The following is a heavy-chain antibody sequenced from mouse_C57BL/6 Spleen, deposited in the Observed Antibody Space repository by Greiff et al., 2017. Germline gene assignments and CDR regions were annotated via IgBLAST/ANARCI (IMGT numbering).Heavy chain of an antibody. V-gene: IGHV1-55*01. Sequence: QVQLQQPGAELVKPGASVKMSCKASGYTFTSYWITWVKQRPGQGLEWIGDIYPGSGSTNYNQKFKSKATLTVDTSSSTAYMQLSSLTSEDSAVYYCARAYYGSSKAYWGQGTLVTVSA. CDR3: ARAYYGSSKAY. D-gene: IGHD1-1*01. J-gene: IGHJ3*01. CDR1: GYTFTSYW. CDR2: IYPGSGST.